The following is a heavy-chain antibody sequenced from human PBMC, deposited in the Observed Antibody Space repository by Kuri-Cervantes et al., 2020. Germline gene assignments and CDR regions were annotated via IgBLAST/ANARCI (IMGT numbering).Heavy chain of an antibody. Sequence: GSLRLSCAVSGYSISSGYYWGWIRQPPGKGLEWIGSIYHSGSTYYNPSLKSRVTISVDTSKNQFSLKLSSMTAADTAVYYCARGGLRQRYSSRGWFDPWGQGTLVTVSS. V-gene: IGHV4-38-2*01. CDR3: ARGGLRQRYSSRGWFDP. CDR2: IYHSGST. D-gene: IGHD6-13*01. CDR1: GYSISSGYY. J-gene: IGHJ5*02.